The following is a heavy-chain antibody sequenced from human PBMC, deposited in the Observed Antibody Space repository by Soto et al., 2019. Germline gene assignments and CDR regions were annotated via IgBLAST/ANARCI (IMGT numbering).Heavy chain of an antibody. CDR3: ARKYCSGGSCSHFDP. V-gene: IGHV4-31*03. CDR2: IYYSGST. Sequence: SETLSLTCTVPGGSISSGGYYWSWIRQHPGKGLEWIGYIYYSGSTYYNPSLKSRVTISVDTSKNQFSLKLSSVTAADTAVYYCARKYCSGGSCSHFDPWGQGTLVTVSS. J-gene: IGHJ5*02. CDR1: GGSISSGGYY. D-gene: IGHD2-15*01.